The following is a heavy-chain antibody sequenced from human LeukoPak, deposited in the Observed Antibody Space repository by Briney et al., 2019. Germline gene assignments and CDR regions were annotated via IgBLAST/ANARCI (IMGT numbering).Heavy chain of an antibody. Sequence: SETLSLTCAVYGGSFSGYYWSWIRQPPGKGLEWIGEINHSGSTNYNPSLKSRVTISVDTSKNQFSLKLSSVTAADTAVYYCAVRGYCSGGSCYSYRNWFDPWGQGTLVTVS. D-gene: IGHD2-15*01. V-gene: IGHV4-34*01. CDR1: GGSFSGYY. CDR3: AVRGYCSGGSCYSYRNWFDP. CDR2: INHSGST. J-gene: IGHJ5*02.